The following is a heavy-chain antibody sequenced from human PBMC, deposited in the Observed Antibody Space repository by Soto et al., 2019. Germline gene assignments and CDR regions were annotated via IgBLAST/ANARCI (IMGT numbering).Heavy chain of an antibody. J-gene: IGHJ4*02. Sequence: VGSLRLSCAVSGFSLNNYWMHWVRQRPGKGLVWVARIYRDGTTSYADSVKGRFTISRDNAKNTVSLQMNSLKDEDTAVYYCMRGNTGYGNFDYWGQGTLVTVSS. CDR2: IYRDGTT. D-gene: IGHD5-12*01. V-gene: IGHV3-74*01. CDR1: GFSLNNYW. CDR3: MRGNTGYGNFDY.